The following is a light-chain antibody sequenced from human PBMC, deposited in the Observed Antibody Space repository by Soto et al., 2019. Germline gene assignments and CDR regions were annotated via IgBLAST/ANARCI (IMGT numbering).Light chain of an antibody. CDR1: SSDVGSYKF. V-gene: IGLV2-23*01. CDR3: CSYAGSSTLV. CDR2: EGS. J-gene: IGLJ2*01. Sequence: QSVLTQPASVSGSPGQSITISCTGTSSDVGSYKFVSWYQQHPVKAPELMIYEGSKRPSGVSNRFSGSKSGNTASLTISGLQAEVEADYYCCSYAGSSTLVFGGGTQLTVL.